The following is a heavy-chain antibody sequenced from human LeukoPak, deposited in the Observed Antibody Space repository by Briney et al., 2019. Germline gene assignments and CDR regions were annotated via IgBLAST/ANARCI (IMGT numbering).Heavy chain of an antibody. CDR1: RFTFSSYG. CDR2: IPYDGSSA. D-gene: IGHD3-22*01. Sequence: PGGSLRLSCAASRFTFSSYGMHWVRQAPGKGLEWVAFIPYDGSSADYAASVKGRFTISRDNSKNTLYLQMNSLRAEDTAVYYCAKEEGYYYDSGGYYVEYFQHWGQGTLVTVSS. J-gene: IGHJ1*01. CDR3: AKEEGYYYDSGGYYVEYFQH. V-gene: IGHV3-30*02.